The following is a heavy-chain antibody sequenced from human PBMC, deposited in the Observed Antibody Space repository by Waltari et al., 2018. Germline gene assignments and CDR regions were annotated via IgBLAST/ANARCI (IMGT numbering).Heavy chain of an antibody. V-gene: IGHV4-34*01. CDR3: ARGSGWYRYYWRYFDY. D-gene: IGHD6-19*01. CDR1: CGSFSGSY. CDR2: INHSGST. J-gene: IGHJ4*02. Sequence: QVQLQQWGAGLLTPSETLSLPCAVDCGSFSGSYCSWIRQPPGKGLEWIGEINHSGSTNYNPSLKSRVTISVDTSKNQFSLKLSSVTAADTAVYYCARGSGWYRYYWRYFDYWGQGTLVTVSS.